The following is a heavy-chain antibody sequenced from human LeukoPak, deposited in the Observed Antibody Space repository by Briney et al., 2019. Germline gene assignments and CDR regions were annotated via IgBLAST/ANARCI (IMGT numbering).Heavy chain of an antibody. J-gene: IGHJ3*02. CDR2: IYYSGST. Sequence: SETLSLTCTVSGGSISSYYWSWIRQPPGKGLEWIGYIYYSGSTNYNPSLQSRVTISLDTSKNQFSLKLSSVTAADTAVYYCAAHYGGNSVAFWEERATNAFDIWGQGTMVTVSS. CDR3: AAHYGGNSVAFWEERATNAFDI. D-gene: IGHD4-23*01. CDR1: GGSISSYY. V-gene: IGHV4-59*01.